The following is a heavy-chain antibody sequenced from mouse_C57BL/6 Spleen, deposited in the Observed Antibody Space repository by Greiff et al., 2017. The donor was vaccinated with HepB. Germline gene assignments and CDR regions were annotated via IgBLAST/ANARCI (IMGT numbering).Heavy chain of an antibody. CDR2: IWTGGGT. J-gene: IGHJ4*01. CDR1: GFSLTSYA. CDR3: ARNYEDYGYEGDAMDY. Sequence: QVQLQQSGPGLVAPSQSLSITCTVSGFSLTSYAISWVRQPPGKGLEWLGVIWTGGGTNYNSALKSRLSISKDNSKSQVFLKMNSLQTDDTARYYCARNYEDYGYEGDAMDYWGQGTSVTVSS. D-gene: IGHD2-2*01. V-gene: IGHV2-9-1*01.